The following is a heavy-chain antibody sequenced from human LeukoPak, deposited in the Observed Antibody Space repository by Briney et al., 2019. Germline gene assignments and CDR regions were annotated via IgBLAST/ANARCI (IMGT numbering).Heavy chain of an antibody. CDR3: ARDVRGYCSTTSCSSYY. D-gene: IGHD2-2*01. Sequence: GGSLRLSCAASGFTFSSYWMHWVRQAPGKGLEWVANIRQDGGEKYYVDSVKGRFTISRDNAENSLFLQMNSLRAEDTAVYYCARDVRGYCSTTSCSSYYWGQGTLVTVSS. J-gene: IGHJ4*02. CDR1: GFTFSSYW. V-gene: IGHV3-7*01. CDR2: IRQDGGEK.